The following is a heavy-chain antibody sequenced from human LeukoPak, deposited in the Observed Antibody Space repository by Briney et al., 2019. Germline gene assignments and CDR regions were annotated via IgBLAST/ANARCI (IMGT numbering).Heavy chain of an antibody. J-gene: IGHJ6*03. D-gene: IGHD3-10*01. CDR3: ARRPEAGAGRDYYYMDV. CDR2: INTNTGNP. Sequence: GASVKVSCKASGYTFTGYYIHWVRQAPGQGLEWMGWINTNTGNPTYAQGFTGRFVFSLDTSVSTAYLQISSLKAEDTAVYYCARRPEAGAGRDYYYMDVWGKGTTVTVSS. V-gene: IGHV7-4-1*02. CDR1: GYTFTGYY.